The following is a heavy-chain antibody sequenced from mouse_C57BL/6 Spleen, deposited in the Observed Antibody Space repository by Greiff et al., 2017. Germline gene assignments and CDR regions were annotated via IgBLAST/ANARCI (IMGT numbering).Heavy chain of an antibody. CDR3: ARGGATVVALYDYAMDY. CDR2: ISSGSSTI. V-gene: IGHV5-17*01. Sequence: DVMLVESGGGLVKPGGSLKLSCAASGFTFSDSGMHWVRQAPEKGLEWVAYISSGSSTIYYADTVQGRFTISRATAKHTPCLQMTSLRAEDTAMYYWARGGATVVALYDYAMDYWGQGTSGTGSS. J-gene: IGHJ4*01. D-gene: IGHD1-1*01. CDR1: GFTFSDSG.